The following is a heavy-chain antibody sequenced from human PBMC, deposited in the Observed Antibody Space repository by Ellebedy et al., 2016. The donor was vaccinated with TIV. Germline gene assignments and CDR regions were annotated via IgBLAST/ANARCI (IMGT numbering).Heavy chain of an antibody. Sequence: GESLKISCAASGFTFSSYAMSWVRQAPGKGLEWVSAISGSGGSTYYADSVKGRFTISRDNSKNTLYLQMNSLRAEDTAVYYCARDGGRDHGIDVWGQGTTVTVSS. J-gene: IGHJ6*02. CDR2: ISGSGGST. V-gene: IGHV3-23*01. CDR1: GFTFSSYA. D-gene: IGHD5-24*01. CDR3: ARDGGRDHGIDV.